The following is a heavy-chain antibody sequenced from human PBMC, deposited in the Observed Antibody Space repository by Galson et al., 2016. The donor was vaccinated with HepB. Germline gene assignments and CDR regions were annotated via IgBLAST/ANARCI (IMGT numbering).Heavy chain of an antibody. V-gene: IGHV3-30*04. Sequence: SLRLSCAASGFSFNSYAMHWVRQAPGEGLEWVVLISYDGSYKYYADSVKGRFTISRDNSKNTLYLRMNSLRAEDTAVYYCARDRGQYGVREGAMDVWGQGTTVTVSS. CDR1: GFSFNSYA. J-gene: IGHJ6*02. D-gene: IGHD4-17*01. CDR3: ARDRGQYGVREGAMDV. CDR2: ISYDGSYK.